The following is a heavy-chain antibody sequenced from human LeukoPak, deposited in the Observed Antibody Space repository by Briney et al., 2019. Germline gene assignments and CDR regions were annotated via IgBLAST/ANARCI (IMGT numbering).Heavy chain of an antibody. J-gene: IGHJ4*02. CDR3: ARDPLYGSGSYRTIFDY. V-gene: IGHV1-46*01. CDR2: INPSGGST. D-gene: IGHD3-10*01. Sequence: ASVKVSCKASGYTFTSYYMHWERQAPGQGLEWMGMINPSGGSTSYAQKFQGRVTMTRDTSTSTVYMELSSLRSEDTAVYYCARDPLYGSGSYRTIFDYWGQGTLVTVSS. CDR1: GYTFTSYY.